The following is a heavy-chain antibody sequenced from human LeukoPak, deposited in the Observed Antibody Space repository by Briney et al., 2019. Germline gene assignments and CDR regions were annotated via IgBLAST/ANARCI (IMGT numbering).Heavy chain of an antibody. CDR1: GFTFSSYG. CDR2: IRYDGSNK. D-gene: IGHD3-3*01. CDR3: AKDLETPQRPRGDVRFDY. J-gene: IGHJ4*02. V-gene: IGHV3-30*02. Sequence: PGGSLRLSCAASGFTFSSYGMHWVRQAPGKGLEWVAFIRYDGSNKYYADSVKGRFTISRDNSKNTLYLQMNSLRAEDTAVYYCAKDLETPQRPRGDVRFDYWGQGTLVTVSS.